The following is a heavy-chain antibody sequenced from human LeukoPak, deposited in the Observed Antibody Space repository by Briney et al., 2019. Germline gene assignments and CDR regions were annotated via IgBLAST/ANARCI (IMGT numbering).Heavy chain of an antibody. CDR3: ARHAVGAALLDP. CDR2: IYYSGST. V-gene: IGHV4-59*08. D-gene: IGHD2-15*01. J-gene: IGHJ5*02. CDR1: GGSISSNY. Sequence: SETLSLTCTVSGGSISSNYWSWIRQPPGKGLEWIGFIYYSGSTNYNPSLKSRVTISVDTSKNQFSLKLSSVTAADTAVYYCARHAVGAALLDPWGQGTLVTVSS.